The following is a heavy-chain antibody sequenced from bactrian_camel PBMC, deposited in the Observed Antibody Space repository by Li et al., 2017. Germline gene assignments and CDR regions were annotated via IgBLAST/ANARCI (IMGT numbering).Heavy chain of an antibody. V-gene: IGHV3S55*01. CDR2: IRFDGNT. CDR3: VATRGAYCHVSDQRTFGY. Sequence: HVQLVESGGGSVQAGGSLTLSCTVSGGTFDGIDVDWYRQAPGNKRGMVSTIRFDGNTYYINSVKGRFTISKDNAKNTLYLQMNSLKSEDSGMYYCVATRGAYCHVSDQRTFGYWGRGTQVTVS. CDR1: GGTFDGID. D-gene: IGHD3*01. J-gene: IGHJ6*01.